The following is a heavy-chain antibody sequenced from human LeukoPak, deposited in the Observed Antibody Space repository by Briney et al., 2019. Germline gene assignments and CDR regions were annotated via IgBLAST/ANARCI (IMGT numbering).Heavy chain of an antibody. CDR2: VNSDGSST. V-gene: IGHV3-74*01. CDR3: AREWGHYYGSGSY. CDR1: GFTFSSYW. D-gene: IGHD3-10*01. J-gene: IGHJ4*02. Sequence: GGSLRLSCAASGFTFSSYWMHWVRQAPGKGLVWVSRVNSDGSSTSYADSVKGRFTISRDNAKNTLYLQMNSLRAEDTAVYYCAREWGHYYGSGSYWGQGTLVTVSS.